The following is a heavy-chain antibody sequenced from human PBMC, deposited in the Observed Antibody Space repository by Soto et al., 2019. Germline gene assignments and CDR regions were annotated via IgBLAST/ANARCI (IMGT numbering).Heavy chain of an antibody. CDR3: GKGSHFGSGSSFDY. Sequence: CGPMRLCWAAAGGAFSNVARSRGRQAPGKGLEWVSGIRGSGTSTSNADSLKGRFTISRDNSNNRLYLQLNSLRAEDTAIYYCGKGSHFGSGSSFDYWGQGTLVTVSS. CDR2: IRGSGTST. D-gene: IGHD3-10*01. CDR1: GGAFSNVA. V-gene: IGHV3-23*01. J-gene: IGHJ4*02.